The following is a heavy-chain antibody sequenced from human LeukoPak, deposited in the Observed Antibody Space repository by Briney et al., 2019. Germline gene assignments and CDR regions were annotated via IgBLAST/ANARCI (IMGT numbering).Heavy chain of an antibody. CDR2: IKEDGSEK. CDR3: ARDMGWLAFDH. V-gene: IGHV3-7*01. CDR1: GFTFSSYW. D-gene: IGHD6-19*01. J-gene: IGHJ4*02. Sequence: PGGSLRLSCAASGFTFSSYWMTWVRQAPGKGLEWVANIKEDGSEKYYVDSVKGRFTISRDNAKNSLYLQMNTLRAEDTAVYYCARDMGWLAFDHWGQGTLVTVSS.